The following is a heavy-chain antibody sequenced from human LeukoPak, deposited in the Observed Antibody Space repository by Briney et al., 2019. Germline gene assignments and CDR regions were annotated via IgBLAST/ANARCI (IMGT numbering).Heavy chain of an antibody. V-gene: IGHV3-7*01. CDR2: IKQDGSEK. CDR1: GFTFSSYW. D-gene: IGHD6-19*01. J-gene: IGHJ4*02. Sequence: GSLRLSCAASGFTFSSYWMSWVRQAPGKGLEWVANIKQDGSEKYYVDSVKGRFTISRDNAKNSLYLQMNSLRAEDTAVYYCARDREWVVRVVEYYFDYWGQGTLVTVPS. CDR3: ARDREWVVRVVEYYFDY.